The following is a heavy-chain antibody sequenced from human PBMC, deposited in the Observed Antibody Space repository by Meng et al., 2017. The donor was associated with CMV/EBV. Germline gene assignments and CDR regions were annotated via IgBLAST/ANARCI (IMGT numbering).Heavy chain of an antibody. CDR2: INHSGST. Sequence: QGQLQQWGAGLLKPSAPLSLTCAGYGGSFSGYYWSWIRQPPGKGLEWIGEINHSGSTNYNPSLKSRVTISVDTSKNQFSLKLSSVTAAGTAVYYCARGGNWFDPWGQGTLVTVSS. CDR3: ARGGNWFDP. V-gene: IGHV4-34*01. J-gene: IGHJ5*02. CDR1: GGSFSGYY.